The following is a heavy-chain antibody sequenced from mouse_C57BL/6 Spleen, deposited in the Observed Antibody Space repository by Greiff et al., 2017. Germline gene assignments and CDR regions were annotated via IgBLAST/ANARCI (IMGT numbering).Heavy chain of an antibody. V-gene: IGHV1-69*01. CDR1: GYTFTSYW. D-gene: IGHD1-1*02. J-gene: IGHJ2*01. CDR2: IDPSDSYT. CDR3: ARGNYYGGVYYFDY. Sequence: VQLQQPGAELVMPGASVKLSCKASGYTFTSYWMHWVKQRPGQGLEWIGEIDPSDSYTNYNQKFKGKSTLTVDKSSSTAYMQLSSLTSEDSAVYYCARGNYYGGVYYFDYWGQGTTLTVSS.